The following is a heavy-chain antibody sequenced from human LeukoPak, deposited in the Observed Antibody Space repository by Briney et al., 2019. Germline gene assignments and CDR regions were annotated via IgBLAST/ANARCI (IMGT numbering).Heavy chain of an antibody. Sequence: GGSLRLSCAASGFTFSTYALSWVRQAPGKGLEWISVISGSGGSIYYADSVKGRFTISRDNSKNTLYLQMNSLRAEDTAVYYCAKDSRGSSAWNHWGQGTLVTVSS. CDR3: AKDSRGSSAWNH. V-gene: IGHV3-23*01. CDR1: GFTFSTYA. D-gene: IGHD2-2*01. CDR2: ISGSGGSI. J-gene: IGHJ5*02.